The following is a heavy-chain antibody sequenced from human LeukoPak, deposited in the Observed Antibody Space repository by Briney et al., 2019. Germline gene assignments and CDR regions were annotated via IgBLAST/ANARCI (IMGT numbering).Heavy chain of an antibody. CDR1: GYTFTSYY. CDR2: INPSGGST. Sequence: ASVKVSCKASGYTFTSYYMHWVRQAPRQGLEWMGIINPSGGSTSYAQKFQGRVTMTRDMSTSTVNMELSSLRSEDTAVYYCARARGTYYYDSSGSNWFDPWGQGTLVTVSS. D-gene: IGHD3-22*01. CDR3: ARARGTYYYDSSGSNWFDP. J-gene: IGHJ5*02. V-gene: IGHV1-46*01.